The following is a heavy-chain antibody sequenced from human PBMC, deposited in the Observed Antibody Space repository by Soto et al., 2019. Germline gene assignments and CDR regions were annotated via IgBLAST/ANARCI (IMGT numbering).Heavy chain of an antibody. Sequence: AGGSMRLSCTASGLTFDNYAMSWVLQAPGKGLEWVSGIGLSGRETYYADSVKGRFTMSRDNSKNTLYLEMSSLRAEDTAVYYCPNQRGDGASASGVPCHNWGQGSLVTVSS. J-gene: IGHJ4*02. CDR2: IGLSGRET. CDR1: GLTFDNYA. CDR3: PNQRGDGASASGVPCHN. V-gene: IGHV3-23*01. D-gene: IGHD7-27*01.